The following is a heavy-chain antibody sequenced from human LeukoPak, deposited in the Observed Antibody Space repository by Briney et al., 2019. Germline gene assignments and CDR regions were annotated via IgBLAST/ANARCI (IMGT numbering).Heavy chain of an antibody. J-gene: IGHJ4*02. V-gene: IGHV4-34*01. CDR2: INHSGSS. D-gene: IGHD3-10*01. CDR1: GGSFSGYY. Sequence: SETLSLTCAVDGGSFSGYYWSWIRQPPGKGLEWIGEINHSGSSSSNPSLKSRVTISVDTSKNQFSLKLSSVPAADTALYYCAKHYMGSSYNHGLDCWGQGTLVTVSS. CDR3: AKHYMGSSYNHGLDC.